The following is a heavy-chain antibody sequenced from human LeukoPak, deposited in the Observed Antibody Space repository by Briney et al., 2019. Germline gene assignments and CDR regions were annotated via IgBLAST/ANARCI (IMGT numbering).Heavy chain of an antibody. CDR2: IKVDGSEK. D-gene: IGHD2-21*02. CDR1: GFTFSNYW. J-gene: IGHJ1*01. CDR3: TSWGDTTAEYFQR. Sequence: PGGSLRPSCAASGFTFSNYWMSWVRQAPGKGLEWVASIKVDGSEKYYLDSVKGRFTISRDNAKNSVYLQVNSLRVEDTAVYYCTSWGDTTAEYFQRWGQGTLVTVSS. V-gene: IGHV3-7*01.